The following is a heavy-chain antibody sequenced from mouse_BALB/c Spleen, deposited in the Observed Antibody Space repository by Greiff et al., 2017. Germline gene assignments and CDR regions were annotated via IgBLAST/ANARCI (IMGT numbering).Heavy chain of an antibody. D-gene: IGHD2-1*01. CDR1: GYTFTSYW. Sequence: QVQLQQSGAELVKPGASVKLSCKTSGYTFTSYWIQWVKQRPGQGLGWIGEIFPGTGTTYYNEKFKGKATLTIDTSSSTAYMQLSSLTSEDSAVYFCARQIYYGNYGYFDVWGAGTTVTVSS. CDR2: IFPGTGTT. V-gene: IGHV1S132*01. CDR3: ARQIYYGNYGYFDV. J-gene: IGHJ1*01.